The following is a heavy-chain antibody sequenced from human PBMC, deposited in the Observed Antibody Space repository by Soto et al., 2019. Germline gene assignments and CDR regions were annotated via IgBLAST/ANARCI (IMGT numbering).Heavy chain of an antibody. D-gene: IGHD3-22*01. CDR2: IKSKTDGGTT. V-gene: IGHV3-15*01. Sequence: GGSLRLSCAASGFTFSNAWMSWVRQAPGKGLEWVGRIKSKTDGGTTDYAAPVKGRFTISRDDSKNTLYLQMNSLKTEDTAVYYCNTRGRIRYYYDSSGYYDYWRQGTLVTVAS. CDR3: NTRGRIRYYYDSSGYYDY. J-gene: IGHJ4*02. CDR1: GFTFSNAW.